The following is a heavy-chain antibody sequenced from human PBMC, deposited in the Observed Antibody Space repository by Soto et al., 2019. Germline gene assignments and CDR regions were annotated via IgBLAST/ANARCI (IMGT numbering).Heavy chain of an antibody. CDR1: GYIFTAYS. J-gene: IGHJ1*01. V-gene: IGHV1-46*01. Sequence: ASVKVSCKTSGYIFTAYSMHWVRQAPGQGLEWMGVVNPSGGSAHYAQSFEGRVTLTRDTSTSTFYMELSSLRSEDTAVYYCAREENCRAGTCYSEYFHHWGQGTLVTVSS. CDR3: AREENCRAGTCYSEYFHH. D-gene: IGHD2-15*01. CDR2: VNPSGGSA.